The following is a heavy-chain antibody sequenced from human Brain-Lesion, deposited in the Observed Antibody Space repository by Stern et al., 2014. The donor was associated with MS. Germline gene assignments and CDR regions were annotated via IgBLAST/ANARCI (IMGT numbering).Heavy chain of an antibody. CDR1: GYSFTSSW. CDR2: IYPGDSDT. CDR3: ARLFSGSYYYFDS. V-gene: IGHV5-51*01. D-gene: IGHD1-26*01. Sequence: EVQLVESGAEVKKPGESLKISCKGSGYSFTSSWIGWGRQMPGKVLEWMGIIYPGDSDTRYSPSFQGQVPISADKSISTAYLQWSSLKASETAMYYCARLFSGSYYYFDSWGQGTLVTVSS. J-gene: IGHJ4*02.